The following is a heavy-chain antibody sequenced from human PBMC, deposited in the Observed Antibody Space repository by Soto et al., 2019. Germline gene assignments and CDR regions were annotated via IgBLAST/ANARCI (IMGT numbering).Heavy chain of an antibody. CDR1: GFICNAYG. CDR3: ARWGCSGSNCNLNQRSFDL. J-gene: IGHJ4*02. CDR2: IWCDGSNK. Sequence: QVQLVESGGGVVQPGRSLRLSCAASGFICNAYGMHWVRQAPGKWLEWVAVIWCDGSNKYYADAVKGRFTFSRDNSKNTMSLQMNSLRVEDTAVYYCARWGCSGSNCNLNQRSFDLWGQGTLVTVSS. D-gene: IGHD2-15*01. V-gene: IGHV3-33*03.